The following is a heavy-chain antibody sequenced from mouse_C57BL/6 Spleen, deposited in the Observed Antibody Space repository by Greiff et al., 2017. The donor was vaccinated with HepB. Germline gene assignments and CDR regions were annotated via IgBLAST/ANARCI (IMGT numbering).Heavy chain of an antibody. CDR2: IDPSDSYT. V-gene: IGHV1-69*01. J-gene: IGHJ3*01. CDR1: GYTFTSYW. Sequence: VQLQQSGAELVMPGASVKLSCKASGYTFTSYWMHWVKQRPGQGLEWIGEIDPSDSYTNYNQKFKGKSTLTVDKSSSTAYMQLSSLTSEDSAVYYCARDSNYSDGFAYWGQGTLVTVSA. D-gene: IGHD2-5*01. CDR3: ARDSNYSDGFAY.